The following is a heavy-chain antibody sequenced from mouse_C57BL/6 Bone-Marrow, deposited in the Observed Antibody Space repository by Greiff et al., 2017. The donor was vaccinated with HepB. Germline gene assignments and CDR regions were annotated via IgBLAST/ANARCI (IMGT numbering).Heavy chain of an antibody. CDR1: GYTFTSYD. J-gene: IGHJ2*01. CDR3: ARWVYHDY. V-gene: IGHV1-85*01. Sequence: QVQLKESGPELVKPGASVKLSCKASGYTFTSYDINWVKQRPGQGLEWIGWIYPGDGSTKYNEKFKGKATLTVDTSSSTAYMELHSLTSEDSAVYFCARWVYHDYWGQGTTLTVSS. D-gene: IGHD5-1-1*01. CDR2: IYPGDGST.